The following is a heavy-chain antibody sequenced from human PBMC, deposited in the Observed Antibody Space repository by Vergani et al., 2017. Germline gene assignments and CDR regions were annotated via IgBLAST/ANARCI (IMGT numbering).Heavy chain of an antibody. J-gene: IGHJ6*03. D-gene: IGHD4-11*01. V-gene: IGHV3-23*01. CDR1: GFTFSSYA. CDR2: ISGSGGST. CDR3: AKDRETTVSTHLDYYYYYMDV. Sequence: EVQLLESGGGLVQPGGSLRLSCAASGFTFSSYAMSWVRQAPGKGLEWVSAISGSGGSTYYADSVKGRFTISRDNSKNTLYLQMNSLRAEDTAVYYCAKDRETTVSTHLDYYYYYMDVWGKGTTVTVCS.